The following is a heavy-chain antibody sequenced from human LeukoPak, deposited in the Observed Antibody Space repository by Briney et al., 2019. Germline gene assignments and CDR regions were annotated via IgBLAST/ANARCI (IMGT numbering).Heavy chain of an antibody. D-gene: IGHD3-22*01. CDR3: ASSTVYYYDSSGYYWFDP. V-gene: IGHV1-69*05. CDR2: FIPIFGTA. J-gene: IGHJ5*02. Sequence: GSSVKVSCKASGGTFSSYAISWVRQAPGQGLEWMGRFIPIFGTANYAQKFQGRVTITTDESTSTAYMELSSLRSEDTAVYYCASSTVYYYDSSGYYWFDPWGQGTLVTVSS. CDR1: GGTFSSYA.